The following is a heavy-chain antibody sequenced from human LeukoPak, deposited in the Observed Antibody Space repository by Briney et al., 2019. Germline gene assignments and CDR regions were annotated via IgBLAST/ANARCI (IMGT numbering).Heavy chain of an antibody. D-gene: IGHD6-19*01. V-gene: IGHV4-39*01. CDR3: ARSTVAGTRKVDY. CDR2: IYYSGST. CDR1: GXSISNNIYY. Sequence: SETLSLTCTVSGXSISNNIYYWGWIRQPPGKGLEWIGSIYYSGSTYYNPSLKSRVTISVDTSKNQFSLKLSSVTAADTAVYYCARSTVAGTRKVDYWGQGTLVTVSS. J-gene: IGHJ4*02.